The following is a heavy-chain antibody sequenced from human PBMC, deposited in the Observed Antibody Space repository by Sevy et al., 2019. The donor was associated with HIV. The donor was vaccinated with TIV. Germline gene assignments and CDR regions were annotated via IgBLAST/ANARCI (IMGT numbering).Heavy chain of an antibody. V-gene: IGHV3-23*01. D-gene: IGHD3-22*01. CDR1: GFTFSSYA. CDR2: ISGSGGST. Sequence: GGSLRLSCAASGFTFSSYAMSWVRQAPGKGLEWVSAISGSGGSTYYADSVKGRFTITRDNSKNTLYLQMNSLRAEDRVVSYCANDLVGGGRNYYDSSGYYGWDYYGMDVWGQGTTVTVSS. J-gene: IGHJ6*02. CDR3: ANDLVGGGRNYYDSSGYYGWDYYGMDV.